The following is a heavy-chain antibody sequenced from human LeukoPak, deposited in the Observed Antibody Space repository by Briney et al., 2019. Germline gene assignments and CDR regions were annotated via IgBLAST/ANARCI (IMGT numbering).Heavy chain of an antibody. J-gene: IGHJ6*02. CDR1: GGSISSGSSY. Sequence: SETLSLTCTVSGGSISSGSSYWGWIRQPPGKGLEWIGSISYSGNSYYNPSLKSRVTISVDTSKNQFSLKLSSVTAADTAVYYCARVYSGSYYGRDYYYGMDVWGQGTTVTVSS. CDR2: ISYSGNS. CDR3: ARVYSGSYYGRDYYYGMDV. V-gene: IGHV4-39*07. D-gene: IGHD1-26*01.